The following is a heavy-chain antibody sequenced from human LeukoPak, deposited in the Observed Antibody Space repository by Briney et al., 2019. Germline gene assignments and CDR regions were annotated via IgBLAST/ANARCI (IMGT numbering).Heavy chain of an antibody. CDR3: ARESRSRDGYNYNYYYYMDV. D-gene: IGHD5-24*01. CDR2: IYSGGST. Sequence: GGSLRLSCAASGFTVSSNYMSWVRQAPGKGLEWVSVIYSGGSTYYADSVKGRFTISRDNSKNTLYLQMNSLRAEDTAVYYCARESRSRDGYNYNYYYYMDVWGKGTTVTISS. CDR1: GFTVSSNY. V-gene: IGHV3-53*01. J-gene: IGHJ6*03.